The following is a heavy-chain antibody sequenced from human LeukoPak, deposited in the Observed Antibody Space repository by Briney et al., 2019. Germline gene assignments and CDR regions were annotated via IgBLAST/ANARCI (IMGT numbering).Heavy chain of an antibody. CDR1: GYTFTSYG. CDR3: ARDARELPFDY. D-gene: IGHD1-26*01. CDR2: IIPIFGIA. V-gene: IGHV1-69*04. Sequence: ASVKVSCKASGYTFTSYGISWVRQAPGQGLEWMGRIIPIFGIANYAQKFQGRVTITADKSTSTAYMELSSLRSEDTAVYYCARDARELPFDYWGQGTLVTVSS. J-gene: IGHJ4*02.